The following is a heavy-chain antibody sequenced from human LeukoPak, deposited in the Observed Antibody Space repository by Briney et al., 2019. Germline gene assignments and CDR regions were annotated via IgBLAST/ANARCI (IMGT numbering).Heavy chain of an antibody. CDR3: ARAGIVDAFDI. J-gene: IGHJ3*02. CDR1: GFTFSSYW. V-gene: IGHV3-7*05. Sequence: GGSLRLSCAASGFTFSSYWMSWVRQAPGKGPEWVANIKQDGSEKYYVDSVKGRFTISRDNAKNSLYLQMNSLRAEDTAVYYCARAGIVDAFDIWGQGTMVTVS. D-gene: IGHD1-14*01. CDR2: IKQDGSEK.